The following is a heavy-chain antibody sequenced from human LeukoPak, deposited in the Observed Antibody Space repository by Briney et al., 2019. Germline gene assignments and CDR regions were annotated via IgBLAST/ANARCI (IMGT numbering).Heavy chain of an antibody. CDR2: INHSGST. V-gene: IGHV4-34*01. D-gene: IGHD6-13*01. CDR1: GGSFSGYY. Sequence: SETLSLTCAVYGGSFSGYYWSWIRQPPGKGLEWIGEINHSGSTNYNPSLKSRVTISVDTSKNQFSLKLSSVTAADTAVYCCARGSSWYMVYWFDPWGQGTLVTVSS. CDR3: ARGSSWYMVYWFDP. J-gene: IGHJ5*02.